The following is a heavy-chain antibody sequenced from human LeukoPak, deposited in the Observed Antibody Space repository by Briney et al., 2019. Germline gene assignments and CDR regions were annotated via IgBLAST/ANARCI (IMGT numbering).Heavy chain of an antibody. Sequence: PSETLSLTCTVSGGSISSGGFYWSWIRQHPGKGLEWIGYIYYSGSTYYNPSLKSRVTMSVDTSKNQFSLKLSSVTAADTAVYYCAREEWFDPWGQGTLVTVSP. V-gene: IGHV4-31*03. J-gene: IGHJ5*02. CDR1: GGSISSGGFY. CDR3: AREEWFDP. CDR2: IYYSGST.